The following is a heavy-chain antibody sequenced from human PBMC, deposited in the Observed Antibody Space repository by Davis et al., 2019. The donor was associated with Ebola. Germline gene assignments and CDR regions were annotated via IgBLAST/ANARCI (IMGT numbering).Heavy chain of an antibody. Sequence: PGGSLRLSCAASGFSFSRNWMQWVRQAPGTGLVWVSRSNSDEIITSYADSVKGRFTISRDNDKNTLYLQMNSLRAEDTAVYYCARTNVQLEPYDVFDIWGQGTMVTVSS. V-gene: IGHV3-74*01. CDR3: ARTNVQLEPYDVFDI. CDR2: SNSDEIIT. J-gene: IGHJ3*02. CDR1: GFSFSRNW. D-gene: IGHD1-1*01.